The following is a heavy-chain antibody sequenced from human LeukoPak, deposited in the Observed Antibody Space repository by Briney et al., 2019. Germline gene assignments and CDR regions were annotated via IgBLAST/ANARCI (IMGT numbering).Heavy chain of an antibody. CDR3: AKESNSSDNWYFDL. V-gene: IGHV4-59*01. D-gene: IGHD2/OR15-2a*01. Sequence: SETLTLTCTVSSGSISSYYWSWMRQPPGKGLEWIGYMYNSGSTNNNPSLKSRVTILVDKSKNQFSLKLSSVTAADTAVYYCAKESNSSDNWYFDLWGRGTLVTVSS. CDR1: SGSISSYY. J-gene: IGHJ2*01. CDR2: MYNSGST.